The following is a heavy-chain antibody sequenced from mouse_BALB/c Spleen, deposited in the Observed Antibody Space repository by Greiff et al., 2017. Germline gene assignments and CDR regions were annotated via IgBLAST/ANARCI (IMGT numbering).Heavy chain of an antibody. CDR1: GYTFTSYW. D-gene: IGHD1-1*02. CDR2: IYPGDGDT. Sequence: VQLQQSGAELARPGASVKLSCKASGYTFTSYWMQWVKQRPGQGLEWIGAIYPGDGDTRYTQKFKGKATLTADKSSSTAYMQLSSLASEDSAVYYCARERENWWGFAYWGQGTLVTVSA. J-gene: IGHJ3*01. V-gene: IGHV1-87*01. CDR3: ARERENWWGFAY.